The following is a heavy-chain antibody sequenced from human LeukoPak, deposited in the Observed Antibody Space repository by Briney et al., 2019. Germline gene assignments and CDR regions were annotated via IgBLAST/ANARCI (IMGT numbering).Heavy chain of an antibody. CDR1: GFTFSSYG. J-gene: IGHJ1*01. CDR2: IWYDGSNK. Sequence: GGSLRLSCAASGFTFSSYGMHWVRQAPGKGLEWVAVIWYDGSNKYYADSVKGRFTISRDNSKNTLYLQMNSLRAEDTAVYYCARDGHYDILTGYFQDWGQGTLVTVSS. CDR3: ARDGHYDILTGYFQD. D-gene: IGHD3-9*01. V-gene: IGHV3-33*01.